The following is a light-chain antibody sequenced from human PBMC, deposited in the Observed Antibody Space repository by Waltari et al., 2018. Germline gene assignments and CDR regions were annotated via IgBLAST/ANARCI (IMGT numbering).Light chain of an antibody. CDR3: QQYNSYSLLS. CDR1: HSISKW. J-gene: IGKJ4*01. CDR2: KAS. Sequence: DIQMSQTPSTLSVSVGGRVPLSCRASHSISKWLAWYQQKPGKAPKLLIYKASTLESGVPSRFSGSGSGTEFTLTISSLQPEDFATYYCQQYNSYSLLSFGGGTKVEIK. V-gene: IGKV1-5*03.